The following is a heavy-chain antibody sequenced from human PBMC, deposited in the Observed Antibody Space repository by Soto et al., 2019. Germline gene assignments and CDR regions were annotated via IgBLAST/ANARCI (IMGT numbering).Heavy chain of an antibody. CDR2: ISYDGSNK. D-gene: IGHD1-20*01. CDR3: AKANWNYYYYGMDV. CDR1: GFTFSSYG. V-gene: IGHV3-30*18. Sequence: GGSLRLSCAASGFTFSSYGMHWVRQAPGKGLEWVAVISYDGSNKYYADSVKGRFTISRDNSKNTLYLQMNSLRAEDTAVYYCAKANWNYYYYGMDVWGQGTTVTVSS. J-gene: IGHJ6*02.